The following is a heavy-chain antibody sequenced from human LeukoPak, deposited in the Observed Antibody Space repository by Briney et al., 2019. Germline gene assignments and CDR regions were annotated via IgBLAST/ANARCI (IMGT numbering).Heavy chain of an antibody. Sequence: GGSLRLSCAASGFTLSSLGVHGARQAPGKALEGVAVIWYDGSNKYYADSVKGRFTIYRDNSKNTLYLEMNSLRAEGTAVYYCAKNAAPRGGYYFYYWGQGPLATVSS. V-gene: IGHV3-33*06. CDR2: IWYDGSNK. CDR1: GFTLSSLG. J-gene: IGHJ4*02. D-gene: IGHD6-6*01. CDR3: AKNAAPRGGYYFYY.